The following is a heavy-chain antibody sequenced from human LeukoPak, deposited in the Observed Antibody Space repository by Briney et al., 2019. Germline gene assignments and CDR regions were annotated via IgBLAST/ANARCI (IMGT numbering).Heavy chain of an antibody. CDR2: IKQDGSEK. V-gene: IGHV3-7*01. D-gene: IGHD2-15*01. CDR3: ARDRLSYCSGGSCYPDY. CDR1: GFTFSSYW. J-gene: IGHJ4*02. Sequence: GGSLRLSCAASGFTFSSYWMSWVRQAPGKGLEWVANIKQDGSEKYYVDSVKGRFTISRDNAKNSLYLQMNSLRAEDTAVYYCARDRLSYCSGGSCYPDYWGQGTLVTVSS.